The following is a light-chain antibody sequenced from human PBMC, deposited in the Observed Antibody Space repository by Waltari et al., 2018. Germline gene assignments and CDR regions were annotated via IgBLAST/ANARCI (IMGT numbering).Light chain of an antibody. Sequence: QTVVTQVPSLTVSPGGTVTLTCASSTGAVTSNYYPNWFQQKPRQAPRALTYSTSNKHSWTPARFSGSLLGGKAALTLSGVQPEDEAEYYCLLFYGGAYVFGTGTKVTVL. V-gene: IGLV7-43*01. CDR2: STS. CDR1: TGAVTSNYY. CDR3: LLFYGGAYV. J-gene: IGLJ1*01.